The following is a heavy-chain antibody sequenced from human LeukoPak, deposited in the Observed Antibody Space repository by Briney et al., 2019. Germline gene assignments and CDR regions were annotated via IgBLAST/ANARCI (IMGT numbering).Heavy chain of an antibody. CDR3: TKGDYHAY. CDR2: IRSNTYGGTA. V-gene: IGHV3-49*04. J-gene: IGHJ4*02. CDR1: GFTFSSYA. Sequence: PGGSLRLSCVASGFTFSSYAMSWVRQAPGKGLEWVGFIRSNTYGGTAEYAASVKGRFTISRDDSKSIAYLQMNSLKTEDTAVYYCTKGDYHAYWGQGTLATVSS.